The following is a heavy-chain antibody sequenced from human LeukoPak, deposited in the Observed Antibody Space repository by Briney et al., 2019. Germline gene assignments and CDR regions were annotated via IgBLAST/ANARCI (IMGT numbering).Heavy chain of an antibody. D-gene: IGHD2-15*01. V-gene: IGHV6-1*01. CDR3: ARDLYCSDVSCSFDY. CDR1: GDSVSSNSVA. J-gene: IGHJ4*02. CDR2: TYYRSRWYN. Sequence: SQTLSLTCAISGDSVSSNSVAWNWLRQSPSRGLEWLGRTYYRSRWYNEYAVSVKSRITINPDTAKNQFSLQVISVTPEDTAVYYCARDLYCSDVSCSFDYWGQGTPVTVSS.